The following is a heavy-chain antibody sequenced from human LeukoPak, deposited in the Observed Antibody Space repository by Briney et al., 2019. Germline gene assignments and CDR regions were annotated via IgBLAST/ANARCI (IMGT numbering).Heavy chain of an antibody. CDR3: ARNTGWYFDL. Sequence: PGGSLRLSCSASGFTFSSYALHWVRQAPGKGLEFVSGISNNGDITYHADSVKGRFTISRDNSKNTLYLQMSSLRAEDTAVYYCARNTGWYFDLWGRGTLVTVSS. V-gene: IGHV3-64D*09. D-gene: IGHD1-14*01. CDR2: ISNNGDIT. CDR1: GFTFSSYA. J-gene: IGHJ2*01.